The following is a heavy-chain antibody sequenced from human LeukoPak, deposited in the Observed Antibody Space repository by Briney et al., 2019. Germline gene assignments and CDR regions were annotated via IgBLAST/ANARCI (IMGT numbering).Heavy chain of an antibody. CDR2: IYYSGST. D-gene: IGHD6-19*01. CDR3: ARGSGRDWFDP. Sequence: SETLSLTCTVSGCSISSYYWSWIRQPPGKGLEWIGYIYYSGSTKYYPSHRSRVTISVDTSKNHFSLKLSSVTAADTAVYYCARGSGRDWFDPWGQGTLVTVSS. V-gene: IGHV4-59*08. J-gene: IGHJ5*02. CDR1: GCSISSYY.